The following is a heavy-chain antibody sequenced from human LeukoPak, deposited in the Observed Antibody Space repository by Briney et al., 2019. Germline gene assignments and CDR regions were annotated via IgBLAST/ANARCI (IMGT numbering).Heavy chain of an antibody. CDR3: ARADSSSAYTAFDS. CDR2: IYYSGGT. D-gene: IGHD2-2*01. Sequence: SETLSLTCTVSGGSISSSSYYWGWIRQPPGKGLEWIGSIYYSGGTYYNPSLKSRVTISVDTSKNQFSLKLTSVTAADTAVYYCARADSSSAYTAFDSWGQGTLVTVSS. CDR1: GGSISSSSYY. J-gene: IGHJ4*02. V-gene: IGHV4-39*07.